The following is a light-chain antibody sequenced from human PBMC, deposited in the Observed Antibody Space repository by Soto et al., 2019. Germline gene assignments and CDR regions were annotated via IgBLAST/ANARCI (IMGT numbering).Light chain of an antibody. CDR3: SSYTSSSTRV. Sequence: QSMLTQPASVSGSPGQSITISCTGTSSDVGGYNYVSWYQQHPGKAPKLMIYDVSNRPSGVSNRFSGSKSGNTASLTISGLQADDEADYYCSSYTSSSTRVFGGGTKLTVL. J-gene: IGLJ2*01. CDR2: DVS. V-gene: IGLV2-14*01. CDR1: SSDVGGYNY.